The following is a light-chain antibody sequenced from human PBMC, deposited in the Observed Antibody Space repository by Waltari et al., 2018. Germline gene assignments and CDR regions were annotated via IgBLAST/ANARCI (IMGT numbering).Light chain of an antibody. Sequence: DIVMTQSPLSLPVSPGEPASISCRSSQSLMHSSGYTFLDWYLQKAGQSPQLLIYLVSNRSSGVPDSFSGSGSGTDFTLKISRVEAEDVGVYYCMQARQTPWTFGQGTKVEIK. CDR1: QSLMHSSGYTF. J-gene: IGKJ1*01. CDR3: MQARQTPWT. CDR2: LVS. V-gene: IGKV2-28*01.